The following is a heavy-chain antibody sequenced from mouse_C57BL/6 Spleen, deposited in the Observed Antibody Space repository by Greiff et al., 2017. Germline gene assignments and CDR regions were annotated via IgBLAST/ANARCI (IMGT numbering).Heavy chain of an antibody. CDR3: ARPDLIYYGNMDN. D-gene: IGHD2-1*01. CDR1: GYTFTSYW. V-gene: IGHV1-64*01. CDR2: IHPNSGST. Sequence: VQLQQSGAELVKPGASVKLSCKASGYTFTSYWMHWVKQRPGQGLEWIGMIHPNSGSTNYIEKFKSKSTLTVDKSSSTAYMQLSSLTSEDSAVNNRARPDLIYYGNMDNWGQNATHTVSS. J-gene: IGHJ2*01.